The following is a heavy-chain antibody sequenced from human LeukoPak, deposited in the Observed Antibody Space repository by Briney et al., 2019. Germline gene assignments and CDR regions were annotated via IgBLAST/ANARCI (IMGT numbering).Heavy chain of an antibody. CDR3: ARGLVNGDYSFNY. J-gene: IGHJ4*02. CDR2: IDSSGSTR. CDR1: GFTFSDYY. Sequence: GGSLRLSCAVSGFTFSDYYMTWIRQGPGKGLEWVSDIDSSGSTRYYADSVKGRFTISRDNAKNTLYLEMNSLRTEDTAVYYCARGLVNGDYSFNYWGQGTLVTVSS. D-gene: IGHD4-17*01. V-gene: IGHV3-11*04.